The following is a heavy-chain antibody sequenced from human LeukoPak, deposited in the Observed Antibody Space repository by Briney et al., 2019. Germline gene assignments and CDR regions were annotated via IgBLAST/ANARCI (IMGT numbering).Heavy chain of an antibody. Sequence: ASVKVSCKASGGTFSSYAISWVRQAPGQGLEWMGGIIPIFGTANYAQKFQGRVTITADKSTSTAYMELSSLRSEDTAVYYCARAGNYDILTGPTFYYYYMDVWGKGTTVTISS. CDR2: IIPIFGTA. CDR3: ARAGNYDILTGPTFYYYYMDV. J-gene: IGHJ6*03. V-gene: IGHV1-69*06. D-gene: IGHD3-9*01. CDR1: GGTFSSYA.